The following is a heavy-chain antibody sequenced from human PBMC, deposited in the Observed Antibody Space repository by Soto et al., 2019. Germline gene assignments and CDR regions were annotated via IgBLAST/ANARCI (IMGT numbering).Heavy chain of an antibody. V-gene: IGHV4-59*01. CDR2: IYYSGST. CDR3: ARGSTFEPLSSSWYCWSDP. J-gene: IGHJ5*02. D-gene: IGHD6-13*01. CDR1: GGSISSYY. Sequence: PSETLSLTCTVSGGSISSYYWSWIRQPPGKGLEWIGYIYYSGSTNYNPSLKSRVTISVDTSKNQFSLKLSSVTAADTAVYYCARGSTFEPLSSSWYCWSDPWGQGTLVTGSS.